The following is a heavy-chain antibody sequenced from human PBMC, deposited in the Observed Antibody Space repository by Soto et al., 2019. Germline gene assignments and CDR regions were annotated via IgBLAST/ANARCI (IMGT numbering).Heavy chain of an antibody. CDR1: GFTFSSYG. J-gene: IGHJ6*03. CDR2: IWYDGSNK. CDR3: ARDLWPTYYYYMDV. Sequence: QVQLVESGGGVVQPGRSLRLSCAASGFTFSSYGMHWVRQAPGKGLEWVAVIWYDGSNKYYADSVKGRFTISRDNSKNTLYLQMNRLRAEDTAVYYCARDLWPTYYYYMDVWGKGTTVTVSS. D-gene: IGHD3-16*01. V-gene: IGHV3-33*01.